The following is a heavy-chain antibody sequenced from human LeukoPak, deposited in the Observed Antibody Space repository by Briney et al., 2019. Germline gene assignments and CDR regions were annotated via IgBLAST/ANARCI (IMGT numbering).Heavy chain of an antibody. CDR1: GFTFSSYA. Sequence: GGSLRLSCAASGFTFSSYAMSWVRQAPGKGLEWVSAISGSGGSTYYADSVKGRFTISKDNSKNTLYLQMNSLRAEDTAVYYCAKDTYGSGYNFDYWGQGTLVTVSS. CDR2: ISGSGGST. V-gene: IGHV3-23*01. CDR3: AKDTYGSGYNFDY. J-gene: IGHJ4*02. D-gene: IGHD3-22*01.